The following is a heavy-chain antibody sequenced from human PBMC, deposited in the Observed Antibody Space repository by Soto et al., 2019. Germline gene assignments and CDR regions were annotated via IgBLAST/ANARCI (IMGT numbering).Heavy chain of an antibody. CDR3: ARDLGAEDSRVGGFDP. D-gene: IGHD6-6*01. Sequence: EVQLVESGGGLVQPGGSLRLSCAASGFTFSSYDMHWVRQATGKGLEWVSAIGTAGDTYYPGSVKGGFTISRENAKNSLYLQMNSLRAEDTAVYYCARDLGAEDSRVGGFDPWRQGTLVTVSS. J-gene: IGHJ5*02. CDR2: IGTAGDT. CDR1: GFTFSSYD. V-gene: IGHV3-13*01.